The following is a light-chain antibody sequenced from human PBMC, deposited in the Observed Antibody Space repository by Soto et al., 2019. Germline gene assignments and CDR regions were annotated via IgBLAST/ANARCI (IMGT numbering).Light chain of an antibody. CDR1: SSNIGSNT. CDR2: NNN. V-gene: IGLV1-44*01. Sequence: QSVLTQPPSASGTPGQRVTISCSGSSSNIGSNTVHWYQQLPGTAPKLRIYNNNQRPSGVPDRFSGSKSGTSASLAISGLQSEDEADYYCAAWDDSLSGLVFGTGTKLTLL. CDR3: AAWDDSLSGLV. J-gene: IGLJ1*01.